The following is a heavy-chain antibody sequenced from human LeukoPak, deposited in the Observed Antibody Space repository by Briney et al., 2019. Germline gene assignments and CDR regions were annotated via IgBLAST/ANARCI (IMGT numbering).Heavy chain of an antibody. CDR3: ARDSRMAGGFDY. V-gene: IGHV3-33*01. CDR1: GFTFSSYG. D-gene: IGHD2-8*01. CDR2: IWYDGSNK. J-gene: IGHJ4*02. Sequence: GSLRLSCAASGFTFSSYGLHWVRQAPGKGLEWVAVIWYDGSNKYYADSVKGRFTISRDNSKNTLYLQMNSLRAEDTAVYYCARDSRMAGGFDYWGQGTLVTVSS.